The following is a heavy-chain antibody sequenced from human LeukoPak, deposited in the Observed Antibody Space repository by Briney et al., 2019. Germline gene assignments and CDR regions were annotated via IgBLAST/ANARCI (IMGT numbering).Heavy chain of an antibody. CDR1: GYTFTSHG. V-gene: IGHV1-18*01. Sequence: ASVKVSCKASGYTFTSHGLSWVRQAPGQGLEWMGWISGYNGDTYYAQKLQGRVTMTTDTSTSTAYMEVRSLRSDDAAVYYCARDLQYYGDSFGDLFDLWGQGTMVTVSS. CDR2: ISGYNGDT. J-gene: IGHJ3*01. D-gene: IGHD4-17*01. CDR3: ARDLQYYGDSFGDLFDL.